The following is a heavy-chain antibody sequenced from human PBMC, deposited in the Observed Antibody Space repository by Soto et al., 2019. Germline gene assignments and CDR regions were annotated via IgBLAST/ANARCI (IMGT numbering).Heavy chain of an antibody. CDR3: ATASWQWLVEGVGWFDP. Sequence: ASVKVSCKVSGYTLTELSMHWVRQAPGKGLEWMGGFDPEDGETIYAQKFQGRVTMTENTSTDTAYMELSSLRSEDTAVYYCATASWQWLVEGVGWFDPWGQGTLVTVSS. J-gene: IGHJ5*02. D-gene: IGHD6-19*01. CDR1: GYTLTELS. CDR2: FDPEDGET. V-gene: IGHV1-24*01.